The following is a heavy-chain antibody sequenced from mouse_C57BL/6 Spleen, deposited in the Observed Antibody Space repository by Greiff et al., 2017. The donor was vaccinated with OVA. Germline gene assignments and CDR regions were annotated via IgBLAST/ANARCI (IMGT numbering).Heavy chain of an antibody. Sequence: QVQLQQPGAELVKPGASVKMSCKASGYTFTSYWITWVKQRPGQGLEWIGDFYPGSGSTNYNEKFKSKAPLTVDTSSSTAYMQLSSLTSEDSAVYYCARRYSNHWYFDVWGTGTTVTVSS. CDR2: FYPGSGST. J-gene: IGHJ1*03. V-gene: IGHV1-55*01. D-gene: IGHD2-5*01. CDR1: GYTFTSYW. CDR3: ARRYSNHWYFDV.